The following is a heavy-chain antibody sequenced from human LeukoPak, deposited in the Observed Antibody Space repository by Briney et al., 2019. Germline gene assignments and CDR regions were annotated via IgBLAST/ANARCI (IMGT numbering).Heavy chain of an antibody. CDR2: IRYDGSNK. D-gene: IGHD6-19*01. Sequence: PGGSLRLSCAASGFTFSSYGMHWVRQAPGKGLEWVAFIRYDGSNKYYADSVKGRFTISRDNSKNTLYLQMNSLRAEDTAVYYCARGSVGSGWFRPYFDYWGQGTLVTVSS. CDR1: GFTFSSYG. CDR3: ARGSVGSGWFRPYFDY. V-gene: IGHV3-30*02. J-gene: IGHJ4*02.